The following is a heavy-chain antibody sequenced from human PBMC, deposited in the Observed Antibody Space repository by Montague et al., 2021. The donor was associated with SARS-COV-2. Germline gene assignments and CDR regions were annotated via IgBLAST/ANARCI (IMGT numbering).Heavy chain of an antibody. J-gene: IGHJ4*02. Sequence: SETLSLTCTVSGGSISSSCYSWGWIRQPPGKGLVWLGSIYYSGSTYYTPSLQSRVTISVDTSKNQFSLKLSSVTAADTAVYYCAGQMTLWWELQYYFDYWGQGTLVTVSS. V-gene: IGHV4-39*01. CDR2: IYYSGST. CDR1: GGSISSSCYS. CDR3: AGQMTLWWELQYYFDY. D-gene: IGHD1-26*01.